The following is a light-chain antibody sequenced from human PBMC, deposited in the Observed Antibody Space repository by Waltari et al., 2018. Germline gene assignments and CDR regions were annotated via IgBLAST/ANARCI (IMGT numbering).Light chain of an antibody. J-gene: IGLJ3*02. Sequence: QSALTQPASVSASPGQSMTISCTGTSSDVGNYILVSWYQQHPGKAPKLMIYEDTKRPSGVSNRFSDSKSGNTASLTISVLQAEDEADYFCSSYAGSSTLVFGGGTKLTVL. CDR3: SSYAGSSTLV. CDR2: EDT. V-gene: IGLV2-23*01. CDR1: SSDVGNYIL.